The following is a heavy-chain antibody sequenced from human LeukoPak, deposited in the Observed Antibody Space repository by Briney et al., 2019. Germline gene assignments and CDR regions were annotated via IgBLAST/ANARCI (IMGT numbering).Heavy chain of an antibody. V-gene: IGHV4-59*01. J-gene: IGHJ4*02. Sequence: SETLSLTCTVSGGSISSYYWSWIRQPPGKGLEWIGYIYYSGSTNYNPSLKSRVTISVDTSKNQFSLKLSSVTAADTAVYYCARRRDGYNGDYFDYWGQGTLVTVSS. CDR2: IYYSGST. CDR1: GGSISSYY. CDR3: ARRRDGYNGDYFDY. D-gene: IGHD5-24*01.